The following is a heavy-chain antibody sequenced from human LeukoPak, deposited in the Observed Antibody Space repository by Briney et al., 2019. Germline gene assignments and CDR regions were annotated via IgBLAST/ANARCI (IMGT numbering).Heavy chain of an antibody. CDR3: AQVGSWDAFDI. J-gene: IGHJ3*02. Sequence: ESGPTLVKPTQTLTLTCTFSGFSLSTSGVGVGWIRQPPGKALEWLALIYWDDDKRYSPSLKSRLTITKDTSKNQVVLTMTNMDSVDTATYYCAQVGSWDAFDIWGQGTMVTVSS. CDR1: GFSLSTSGVG. CDR2: IYWDDDK. V-gene: IGHV2-5*02. D-gene: IGHD3-10*01.